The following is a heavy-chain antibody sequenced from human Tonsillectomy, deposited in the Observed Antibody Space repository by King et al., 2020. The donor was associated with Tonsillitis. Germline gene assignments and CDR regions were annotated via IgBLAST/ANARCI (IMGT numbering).Heavy chain of an antibody. V-gene: IGHV3-23*04. Sequence: VQLVESGGGLVQPGGSLRLSCAGSGFTFRSSAMSWVRQAPGKGLEWVSSISGSGAGTYYADSVKGRLLMSRDNSKNTLYLQMNSLRAEDTAVYHCAKDPEISESYYNYWYFDLWGRGTLVTVSS. CDR3: AKDPEISESYYNYWYFDL. D-gene: IGHD3-10*01. CDR1: GFTFRSSA. CDR2: ISGSGAGT. J-gene: IGHJ2*01.